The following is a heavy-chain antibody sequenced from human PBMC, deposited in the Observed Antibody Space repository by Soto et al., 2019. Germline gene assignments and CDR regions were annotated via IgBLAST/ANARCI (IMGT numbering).Heavy chain of an antibody. J-gene: IGHJ4*02. V-gene: IGHV3-33*01. D-gene: IGHD3-10*01. Sequence: QVQLVESGGGVVQPGRSLRLSCAASGFTFRNYGMHWVRQAPGKGLEWVAVILYTGTNKYYADSVKGRFTISRDNSKNTLYLQMNSLRAEDTAVYYCATEGISDGDYFDYWGQGTLVTVSS. CDR1: GFTFRNYG. CDR3: ATEGISDGDYFDY. CDR2: ILYTGTNK.